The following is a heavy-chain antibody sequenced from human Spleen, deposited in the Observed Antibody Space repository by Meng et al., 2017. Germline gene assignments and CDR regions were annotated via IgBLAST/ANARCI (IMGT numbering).Heavy chain of an antibody. D-gene: IGHD2-21*02. J-gene: IGHJ4*02. V-gene: IGHV1-8*03. CDR3: ASPGPATAISLLDY. Sequence: ASVKVSCKPSGYTFTAYWLHWVRQATGQGLEWMGWIYPNSGNTAYAQKFQGRVTFTRDTSRSTAYMELSSLRSEDTAVYYCASPGPATAISLLDYWGQGTLVTISS. CDR2: IYPNSGNT. CDR1: GYTFTAYW.